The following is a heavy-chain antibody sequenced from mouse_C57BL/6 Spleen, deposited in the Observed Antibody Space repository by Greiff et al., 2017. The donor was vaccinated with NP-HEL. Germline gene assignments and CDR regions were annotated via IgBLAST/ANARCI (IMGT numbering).Heavy chain of an antibody. D-gene: IGHD1-1*01. Sequence: QVQLKQSGAELVKPGASVKLSCKASGYTFTEYTIHWVKQRSGQGLEWIGWFYPGRGSIKYNEKFKDKATLTADKSSSTVYMELSRLTSEDSAVYFCARHEDGGIYYGSSYVAWFAYWGQGTLVTVSA. CDR1: GYTFTEYT. CDR2: FYPGRGSI. V-gene: IGHV1-62-2*01. CDR3: ARHEDGGIYYGSSYVAWFAY. J-gene: IGHJ3*01.